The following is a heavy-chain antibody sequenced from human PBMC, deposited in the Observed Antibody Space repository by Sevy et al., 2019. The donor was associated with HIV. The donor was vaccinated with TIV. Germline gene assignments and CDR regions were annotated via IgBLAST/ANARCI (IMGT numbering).Heavy chain of an antibody. CDR3: ARDLRSNYNNYFDP. CDR1: GFPFSTYA. J-gene: IGHJ5*02. CDR2: ISYDGSNK. D-gene: IGHD4-4*01. Sequence: GGSLRLSCAASGFPFSTYALHWVRQAPGKGLEWVAVISYDGSNKYYADSVKGRFTISRDTSKNTLYLQMSSLTTEDTAVYYCARDLRSNYNNYFDPWGQGTLVTVSS. V-gene: IGHV3-30-3*01.